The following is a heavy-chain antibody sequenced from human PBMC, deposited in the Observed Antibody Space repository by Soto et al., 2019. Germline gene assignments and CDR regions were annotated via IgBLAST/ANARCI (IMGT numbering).Heavy chain of an antibody. Sequence: QVQLVQSGAEVKKPGSSVKVSCKASGGTFSTYTINWVRQAPGQGLEWMGGIIPMFGTANYAQKFQGRVTITADESTSTAYRELSSLRSEDTAVYYCARRYCISTSCHYYGLDVWGQGPTVTVSS. CDR1: GGTFSTYT. V-gene: IGHV1-69*12. D-gene: IGHD2-2*01. J-gene: IGHJ6*02. CDR3: ARRYCISTSCHYYGLDV. CDR2: IIPMFGTA.